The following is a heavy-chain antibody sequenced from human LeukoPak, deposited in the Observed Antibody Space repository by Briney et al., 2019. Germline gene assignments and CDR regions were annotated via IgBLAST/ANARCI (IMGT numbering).Heavy chain of an antibody. D-gene: IGHD3-3*01. CDR2: ISSSGSTI. CDR1: GFTFSDYY. CDR3: ARSLYYDFWSGYPYYFDY. Sequence: GGSLRLSCAASGFTFSDYYMSWIRQAPGKGLEWFSYISSSGSTIYYADSVKGRFTISRDNAKNSLYLQMNSLRAEDTAVYYCARSLYYDFWSGYPYYFDYWGQGTLITVSS. J-gene: IGHJ4*02. V-gene: IGHV3-11*04.